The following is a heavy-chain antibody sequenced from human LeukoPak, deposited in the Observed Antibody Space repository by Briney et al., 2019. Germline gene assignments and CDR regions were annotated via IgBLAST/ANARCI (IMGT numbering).Heavy chain of an antibody. Sequence: PSETLSLTCTVSGGSISSSSYYWGWIRQPPGKGLEWIGSIYYSGSTYYNPSLKSRVTISVDTSKNQFSLKLSSVTAADTAVYYCARGMVLGDIVVVPARPYYYYGMDVWGQGTTVTVSS. CDR2: IYYSGST. V-gene: IGHV4-39*01. D-gene: IGHD2-2*01. CDR1: GGSISSSSYY. J-gene: IGHJ6*02. CDR3: ARGMVLGDIVVVPARPYYYYGMDV.